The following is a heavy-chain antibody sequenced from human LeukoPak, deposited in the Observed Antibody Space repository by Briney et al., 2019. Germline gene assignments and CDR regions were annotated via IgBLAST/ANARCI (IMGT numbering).Heavy chain of an antibody. CDR1: GLTFSSHW. D-gene: IGHD6-13*01. CDR2: ISGSGGST. J-gene: IGHJ5*02. Sequence: PGGSLRLSCAASGLTFSSHWMHWVRQAPGKGLVWVSAISGSGGSTYYADSVKGRFTISRDNSKNTLYLQMNSLRAEDTAVYYCAKEGSSWHYNWFDPWGQGTLVTVSS. V-gene: IGHV3-23*01. CDR3: AKEGSSWHYNWFDP.